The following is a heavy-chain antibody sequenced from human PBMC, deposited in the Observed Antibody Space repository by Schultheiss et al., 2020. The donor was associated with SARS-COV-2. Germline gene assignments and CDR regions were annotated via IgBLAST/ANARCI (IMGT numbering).Heavy chain of an antibody. CDR2: ISSSGSTI. J-gene: IGHJ6*03. V-gene: IGHV3-48*01. CDR1: GFTFSSYA. Sequence: GGSLRLSCAASGFTFSSYAMSWVRQAPGKGLEWVSYISSSGSTIYYADSVKGRFTISRDNSKNTLYLQMNSLRAEDTAVYYCARDGLNYYDSPNYMDVWGKGTTVTVSS. CDR3: ARDGLNYYDSPNYMDV. D-gene: IGHD3-22*01.